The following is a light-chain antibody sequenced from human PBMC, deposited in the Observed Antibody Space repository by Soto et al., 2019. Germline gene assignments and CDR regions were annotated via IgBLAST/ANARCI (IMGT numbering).Light chain of an antibody. CDR1: SSDVGSYNL. J-gene: IGLJ1*01. Sequence: QSVLTPPASVSGSPGQSITISCTGTSSDVGSYNLVSWYQQHPGKAPKLMIYEVSKRPSGVSNRFSGSKSGNTASLTISGLQAEDEADYYCCSYAGSSTYVFGTG. CDR2: EVS. CDR3: CSYAGSSTYV. V-gene: IGLV2-23*02.